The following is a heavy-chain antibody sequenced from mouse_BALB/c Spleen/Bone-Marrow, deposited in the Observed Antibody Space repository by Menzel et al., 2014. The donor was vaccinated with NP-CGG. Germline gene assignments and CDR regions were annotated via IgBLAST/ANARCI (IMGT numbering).Heavy chain of an antibody. V-gene: IGHV5-6-3*01. J-gene: IGHJ2*01. CDR1: GFTFSNYG. D-gene: IGHD2-4*01. Sequence: EVKLVESGGGLVQPGGSLKLSCAASGFTFSNYGMSWVRQTPDKRLELVATINSNGGSTYYPDSVKGRFTISRDNAKNTLYLQMSSLKSEDTAMYYCARDYDYDYWGQGTTLTVSS. CDR3: ARDYDYDY. CDR2: INSNGGST.